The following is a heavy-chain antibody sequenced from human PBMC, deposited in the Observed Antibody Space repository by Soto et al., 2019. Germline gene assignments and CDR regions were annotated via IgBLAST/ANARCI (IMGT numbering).Heavy chain of an antibody. Sequence: QVQLVQSGAEVKKPGASVKVSCKASGYTFTSYDINWVRQATGQGLEWMGWMNPNSGNTGYAQKFQGRVTMTRNTSISTAYMELSSLRSEDTALYYCARDPPGRWKRYFDYWGQGTLVTVSS. J-gene: IGHJ4*02. V-gene: IGHV1-8*01. D-gene: IGHD1-1*01. CDR3: ARDPPGRWKRYFDY. CDR1: GYTFTSYD. CDR2: MNPNSGNT.